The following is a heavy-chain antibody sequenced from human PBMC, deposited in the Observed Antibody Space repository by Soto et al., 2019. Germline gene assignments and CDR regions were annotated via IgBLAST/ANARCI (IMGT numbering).Heavy chain of an antibody. CDR3: ARDEPFGGVIVIREPGDY. V-gene: IGHV3-48*01. J-gene: IGHJ4*02. CDR1: GFTFSSYS. Sequence: GGSLRLSCAASGFTFSSYSMNWVRQAPGKGLEWVSYISSSSSTIYYADSVKGRFTISRDNAKNSLYLQMNSLRAEDTAVYYCARDEPFGGVIVIREPGDYWGQGTLVTVSS. CDR2: ISSSSSTI. D-gene: IGHD3-16*02.